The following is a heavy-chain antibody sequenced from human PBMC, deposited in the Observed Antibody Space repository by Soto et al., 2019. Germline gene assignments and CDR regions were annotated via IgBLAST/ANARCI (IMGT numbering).Heavy chain of an antibody. CDR1: GFTFNDYS. CDR3: VRAGHVFDVHYYGMDL. Sequence: GGSLRLSCEASGFTFNDYSMDWVRQAPEKGLEWVSSISSSGTYIYYADSVKGRFAISRDNANNVMYLQVDTLRAEDTAVYYCVRAGHVFDVHYYGMDLWGQGTTVTASS. D-gene: IGHD3-10*01. CDR2: ISSSGTYI. J-gene: IGHJ6*02. V-gene: IGHV3-21*01.